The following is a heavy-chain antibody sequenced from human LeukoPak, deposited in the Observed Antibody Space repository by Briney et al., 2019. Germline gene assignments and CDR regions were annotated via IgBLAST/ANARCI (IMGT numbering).Heavy chain of an antibody. V-gene: IGHV3-48*01. CDR3: ARGRQVVTIFGVVTVRGNWFDP. CDR2: ISSSSSTI. CDR1: GFTFSSYS. D-gene: IGHD3-3*01. J-gene: IGHJ5*02. Sequence: PGGSLRLSCAASGFTFSSYSMNWVRQAPGKGLEWVSYISSSSSTIYYADSVKGRFTISRDNAKNSLYLQMNSLRAEDTAVYYCARGRQVVTIFGVVTVRGNWFDPWGQGTLVTVSS.